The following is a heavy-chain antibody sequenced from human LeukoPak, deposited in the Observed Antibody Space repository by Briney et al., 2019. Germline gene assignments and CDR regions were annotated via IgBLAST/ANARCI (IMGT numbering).Heavy chain of an antibody. CDR2: ISGSGGST. D-gene: IGHD3-16*01. Sequence: PGGSLRLSCAASGFXLRSHAMSWVRQAPGKGLEWVSAISGSGGSTDYVDSVKGRFTISRDNSKNTLYLQMNSLRADDTAVYYCAKQMSTVTFTPFDYWGQGTLVTVSS. CDR1: GFXLRSHA. CDR3: AKQMSTVTFTPFDY. V-gene: IGHV3-23*01. J-gene: IGHJ4*02.